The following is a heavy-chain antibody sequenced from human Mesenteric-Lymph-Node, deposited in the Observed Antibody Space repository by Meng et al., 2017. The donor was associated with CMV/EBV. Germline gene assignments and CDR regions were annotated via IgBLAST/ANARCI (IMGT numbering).Heavy chain of an antibody. J-gene: IGHJ1*01. CDR2: IDHSKTT. CDR1: GGAFSGYV. Sequence: GGAFSGYVWSWIRQPPGKGLEWIGEIDHSKTTNYSPSLRSRLTMSLDTTKRQISLKLSSVTAADTAVYYCARELFSGHDHGQFHIWGRGTLVTVSS. V-gene: IGHV4-34*01. CDR3: ARELFSGHDHGQFHI. D-gene: IGHD5-12*01.